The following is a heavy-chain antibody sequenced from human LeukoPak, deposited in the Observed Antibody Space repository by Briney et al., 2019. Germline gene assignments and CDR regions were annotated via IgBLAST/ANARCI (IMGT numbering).Heavy chain of an antibody. CDR1: GFTFSTYV. CDR2: LSGSGTTT. Sequence: GGSLRLSCAASGFTFSTYVMTWVRQAPGKGLEWVSGLSGSGTTTYYADSVKGRFSISRDNSKNTLYLQVNSLRAEDTAVYYCVKGGGSDYWGQGTLVTVSS. V-gene: IGHV3-23*01. D-gene: IGHD3-16*01. CDR3: VKGGGSDY. J-gene: IGHJ4*02.